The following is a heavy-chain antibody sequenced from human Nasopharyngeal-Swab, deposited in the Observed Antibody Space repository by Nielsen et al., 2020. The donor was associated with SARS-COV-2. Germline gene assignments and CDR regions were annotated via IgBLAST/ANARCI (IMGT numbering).Heavy chain of an antibody. CDR2: ITSSSTYI. V-gene: IGHV3-21*01. CDR3: ARDSTSNYFDGSGYSFDY. D-gene: IGHD3-22*01. J-gene: IGHJ4*02. Sequence: GESLKISCAVSGFTFSSNSMSWVRQAPGKGLEWVSLITSSSTYIYYADSVRGRFTISRDNAKNSLYLQMNSLRAEDTAVYYCARDSTSNYFDGSGYSFDYWGQGTLVTVSS. CDR1: GFTFSSNS.